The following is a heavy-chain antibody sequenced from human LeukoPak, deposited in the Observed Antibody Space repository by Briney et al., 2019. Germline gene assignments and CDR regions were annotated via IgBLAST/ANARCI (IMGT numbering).Heavy chain of an antibody. CDR3: ARHRGGSSPSVFDS. Sequence: SETLSLTCTVSGGSVRSSSYYWGWIRQPPGKGLEWIGSVYYSGSTYYNPSLKSRVTISVDTSKNQFSLKMSSVTAADTTLFYCARHRGGSSPSVFDSWGQGTLVTVSS. CDR1: GGSVRSSSYY. J-gene: IGHJ4*02. CDR2: VYYSGST. V-gene: IGHV4-39*01. D-gene: IGHD2-15*01.